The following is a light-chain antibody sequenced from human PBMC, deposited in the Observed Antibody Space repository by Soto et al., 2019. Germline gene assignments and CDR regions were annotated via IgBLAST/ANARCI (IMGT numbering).Light chain of an antibody. CDR3: CSYAGSYEV. Sequence: QSVLTQPRSVSGSPGQSVTISCTGTSSDVGGYNYVSWYQQHPGKAPKLMIYDVSKRPSGVPDRFSGSKSGNTASLTISGLQAEDEADSYCCSYAGSYEVFGGGTMLTVL. CDR1: SSDVGGYNY. V-gene: IGLV2-11*01. J-gene: IGLJ2*01. CDR2: DVS.